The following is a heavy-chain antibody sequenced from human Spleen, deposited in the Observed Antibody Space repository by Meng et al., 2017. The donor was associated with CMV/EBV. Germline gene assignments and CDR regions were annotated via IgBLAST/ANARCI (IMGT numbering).Heavy chain of an antibody. J-gene: IGHJ4*02. Sequence: GQLQQWGAGLLKPSDTLSLTCAVYGGSFSGYYWSWIRQPPGKGLEWVSRLNEDGSFTSYADSVKGRFTISRDNAKNTLYLQMNSLRVDDSGVYYCGRDLTGERDQWGQGTLVTVSS. CDR3: GRDLTGERDQ. CDR1: GGSFSGYY. D-gene: IGHD7-27*01. V-gene: IGHV3-74*03. CDR2: LNEDGSFT.